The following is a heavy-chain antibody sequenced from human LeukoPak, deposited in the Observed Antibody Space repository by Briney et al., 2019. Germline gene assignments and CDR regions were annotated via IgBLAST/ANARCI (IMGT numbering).Heavy chain of an antibody. CDR2: ISGSGGST. CDR3: AKRGVYYDFWSGYFYDY. D-gene: IGHD3-3*01. CDR1: GFTFSSYA. V-gene: IGHV3-23*01. J-gene: IGHJ4*02. Sequence: GGSLRLSCAASGFTFSSYAMSWVRQAPGKGLEWVSAISGSGGSTYYADSVKGRFTISRDNSKNTLYLQMNSLRAEDTAVYYCAKRGVYYDFWSGYFYDYWGQGTLVTVSS.